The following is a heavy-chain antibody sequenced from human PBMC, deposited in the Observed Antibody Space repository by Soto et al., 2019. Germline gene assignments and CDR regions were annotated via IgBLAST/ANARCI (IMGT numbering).Heavy chain of an antibody. CDR1: GGSVSSGTYY. CDR2: IYYSGST. J-gene: IGHJ5*02. D-gene: IGHD5-18*01. V-gene: IGHV4-61*01. CDR3: ARRATAGYNWFDP. Sequence: SSETLSLTCTVSGGSVSSGTYYWSWIRQPPGKGLEWIGYIYYSGSTNYNPSLKSRVTISVDTSKNQFSLKLSSVTAADTAVYYCARRATAGYNWFDPWGQGTLVTVSS.